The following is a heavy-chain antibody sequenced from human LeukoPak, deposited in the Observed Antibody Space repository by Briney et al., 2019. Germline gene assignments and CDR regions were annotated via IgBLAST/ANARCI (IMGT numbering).Heavy chain of an antibody. Sequence: VSVKVSCKASGYTFTGYYMHWVRQAPGQGLEWMGWINPNSGGTNYAQKFQGRVTMTRDTSISTAYMELSRLRSDDTAVYYCARERRTTGKTFDPWGQGTLVTVSS. CDR3: ARERRTTGKTFDP. V-gene: IGHV1-2*02. CDR2: INPNSGGT. D-gene: IGHD3-10*01. CDR1: GYTFTGYY. J-gene: IGHJ5*02.